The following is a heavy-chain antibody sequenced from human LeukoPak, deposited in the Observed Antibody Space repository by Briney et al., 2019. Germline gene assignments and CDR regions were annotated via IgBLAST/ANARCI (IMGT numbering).Heavy chain of an antibody. J-gene: IGHJ4*02. D-gene: IGHD3-3*01. CDR1: GFTFSGSA. CDR2: IRSKANSYAT. CDR3: TRAPDFWSGYYCDY. V-gene: IGHV3-73*01. Sequence: GGSLRLSCAASGFTFSGSAMHWVRQASGKGLGWVGRIRSKANSYATAYAASVKGRFTISRDDSKNTAYLQMNSLKTEDTAVYYCTRAPDFWSGYYCDYWGQGTLVTVSS.